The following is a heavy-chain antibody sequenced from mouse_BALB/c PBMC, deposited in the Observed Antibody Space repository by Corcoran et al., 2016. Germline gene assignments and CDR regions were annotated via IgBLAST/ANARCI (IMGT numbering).Heavy chain of an antibody. V-gene: IGHV3-6*02. D-gene: IGHD2-2*01. CDR3: ARSWLRRNYYAMDY. CDR1: GYSITSGYY. CDR2: ISYDGSN. J-gene: IGHJ4*01. Sequence: DVQLQESGPGLVKPSQSLSLTCSVTGYSITSGYYRNWIRQFPGNKLEWMGYISYDGSNNYNPSLKNRISITRDTSKNQFFLKLNSVTTEDTATYYCARSWLRRNYYAMDYWGQGTSVTVSS.